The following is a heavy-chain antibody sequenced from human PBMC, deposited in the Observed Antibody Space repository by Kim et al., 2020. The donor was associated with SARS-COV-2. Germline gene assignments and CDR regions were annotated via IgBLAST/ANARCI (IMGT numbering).Heavy chain of an antibody. CDR1: GYSFTNYW. CDR2: IYPGDSDT. CDR3: ARPNFYGDFYYFDY. Sequence: GESLKMSCKASGYSFTNYWIGWVRQMPGKGLEWMGIIYPGDSDTRYSPSFQGQVTISADKSINTAYLQWNSLKASDIAVYYCARPNFYGDFYYFDYWGQG. J-gene: IGHJ4*02. D-gene: IGHD4-17*01. V-gene: IGHV5-51*01.